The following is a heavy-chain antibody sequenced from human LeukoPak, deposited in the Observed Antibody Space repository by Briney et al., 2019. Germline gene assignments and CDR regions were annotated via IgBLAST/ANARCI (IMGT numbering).Heavy chain of an antibody. CDR1: GFTFSIYG. J-gene: IGHJ4*02. CDR2: MSGSGGST. V-gene: IGHV3-23*01. D-gene: IGHD2-21*01. CDR3: AKAPVTTCRGAYCYPFDY. Sequence: GGSLGLSCAASGFTFSIYGMSWVRQAPGRGLEWVSAMSGSGGSTYYADSVKGRFTISRDSSKNTLFLQMNRLRPEDAAVYYCAKAPVTTCRGAYCYPFDYWGQGTLVTVSS.